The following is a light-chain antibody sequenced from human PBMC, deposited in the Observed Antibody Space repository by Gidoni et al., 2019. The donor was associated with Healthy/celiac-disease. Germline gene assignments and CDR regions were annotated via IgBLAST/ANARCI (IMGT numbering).Light chain of an antibody. CDR1: QSVLYSSNNKNY. CDR2: WAS. V-gene: IGKV4-1*01. J-gene: IGKJ4*01. Sequence: DIVMTQAPDSLAVSLGERATINCKSSQSVLYSSNNKNYLAWYQQKPGQPPQLLIYWASPRESGVPDRFSGSGSVTAFTLTISSLQAEDVAVYYCQQYYSPPFTFGGGTKVEIK. CDR3: QQYYSPPFT.